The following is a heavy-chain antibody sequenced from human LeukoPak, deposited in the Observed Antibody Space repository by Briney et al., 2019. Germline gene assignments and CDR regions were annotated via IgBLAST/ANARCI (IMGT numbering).Heavy chain of an antibody. D-gene: IGHD1-26*01. V-gene: IGHV1-24*01. CDR2: FDPEDGET. CDR3: ACTVGADIPDAFDI. CDR1: GYTLTELS. Sequence: ASVKVSCKVSGYTLTELSMHWVRQAPGKGLEWMGGFDPEDGETIYAQKFQGRVTMTEDTSTDTAYMELRSLRSDDTAVYYCACTVGADIPDAFDIWGQGTMVTVSS. J-gene: IGHJ3*02.